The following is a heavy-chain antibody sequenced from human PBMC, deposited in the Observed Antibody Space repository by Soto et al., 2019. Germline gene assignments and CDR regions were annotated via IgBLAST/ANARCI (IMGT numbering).Heavy chain of an antibody. CDR2: INGYNGNT. J-gene: IGHJ6*02. Sequence: QVQLVQSGAEVKKPGASVKVSCKASGYTFTSYGISWVRQAPGQGLEWMGWINGYNGNTNHAQKLQGRVTMSTDTSTSTAYMELWSLRSDDSAVYYCARMGDVPYYYYGMDVWGQGTTVTVPS. D-gene: IGHD3-16*01. V-gene: IGHV1-18*01. CDR3: ARMGDVPYYYYGMDV. CDR1: GYTFTSYG.